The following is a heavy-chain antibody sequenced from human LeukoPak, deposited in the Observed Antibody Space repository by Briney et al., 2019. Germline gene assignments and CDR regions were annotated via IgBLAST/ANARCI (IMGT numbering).Heavy chain of an antibody. V-gene: IGHV3-30*18. J-gene: IGHJ4*02. Sequence: QPGRSLRLSCAASGFTFSSYGMHWVRQAPGKGLEWVAVISYDGSNKYYADSVKGRFTISRDNSKNTLYLQMNSLRAEDTAVYYCAKAKGIAVAGSLDYWGQGTLVTVSS. CDR3: AKAKGIAVAGSLDY. D-gene: IGHD6-19*01. CDR1: GFTFSSYG. CDR2: ISYDGSNK.